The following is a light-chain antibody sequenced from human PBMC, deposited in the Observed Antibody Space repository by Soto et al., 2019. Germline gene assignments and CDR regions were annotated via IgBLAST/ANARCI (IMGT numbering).Light chain of an antibody. J-gene: IGKJ3*01. CDR2: NAS. CDR3: QQAESFPLT. V-gene: IGKV1-12*01. Sequence: DIQMTQSPSSVSASVGDRVTITCRASQGINTWLAWYQQKPGKAPNLLIYNASSLQSGVSSRFSGSGSGTDFTLTISSLQPEDIATYYCQQAESFPLTFGPGTKVDIK. CDR1: QGINTW.